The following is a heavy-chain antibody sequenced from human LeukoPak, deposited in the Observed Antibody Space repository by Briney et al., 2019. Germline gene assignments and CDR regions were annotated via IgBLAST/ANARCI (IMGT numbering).Heavy chain of an antibody. Sequence: PGGSLRLSCAASGFTFSSYSMNWVRQAPGKGLEWVSSISSSSSYIYYADSVKGRFTISRDNAKNSLSLQMNGLRAEDTAVYYCARDRYSGSYSGMDVWGQGTTVTVSS. CDR3: ARDRYSGSYSGMDV. J-gene: IGHJ6*02. D-gene: IGHD1-26*01. CDR1: GFTFSSYS. CDR2: ISSSSSYI. V-gene: IGHV3-21*01.